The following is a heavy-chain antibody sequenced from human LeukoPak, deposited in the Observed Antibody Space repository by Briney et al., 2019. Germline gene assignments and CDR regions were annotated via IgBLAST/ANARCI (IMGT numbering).Heavy chain of an antibody. D-gene: IGHD5-12*01. V-gene: IGHV3-23*01. CDR1: GCTFNNDP. Sequence: GGSLTLFCAVSGCTFNNDPMSCVRQAPGKGLEWVLAISGSGISTYYADSVKGRFTISRDKSKNTLFLQMNSLRAGDTAVYYCAKSKFATSGYDGSLDCWGQGTLVTVSS. J-gene: IGHJ4*02. CDR3: AKSKFATSGYDGSLDC. CDR2: ISGSGIST.